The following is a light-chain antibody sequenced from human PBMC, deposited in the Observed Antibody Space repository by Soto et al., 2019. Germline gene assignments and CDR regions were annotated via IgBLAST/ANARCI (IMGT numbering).Light chain of an antibody. Sequence: QSALTQPASVSGSPGQSITISCTGTINDVGADKYVSWYQQHPGKVPQLMIYDVSIRPSGVSNRFSGSKSGNTASLTISGLQDEDEADYYCSSVTTSSTWVFGGGTKLTVL. V-gene: IGLV2-14*03. J-gene: IGLJ3*02. CDR1: INDVGADKY. CDR3: SSVTTSSTWV. CDR2: DVS.